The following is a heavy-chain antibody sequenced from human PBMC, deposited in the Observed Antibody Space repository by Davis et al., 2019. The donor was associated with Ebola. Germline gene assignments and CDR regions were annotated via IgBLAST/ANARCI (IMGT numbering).Heavy chain of an antibody. CDR2: IIPIFGTA. V-gene: IGHV1-69*13. D-gene: IGHD2-2*01. CDR3: ARVVPAAEPMMPFDI. J-gene: IGHJ3*02. CDR1: GGTFSSYA. Sequence: SVKVSCKASGGTFSSYAISWVRQAPGQGLEWMGGIIPIFGTANYAQKFQGRVTITADESTSTAYMELSSLRSEDTAVYYCARVVPAAEPMMPFDIWGQGTMVTVSS.